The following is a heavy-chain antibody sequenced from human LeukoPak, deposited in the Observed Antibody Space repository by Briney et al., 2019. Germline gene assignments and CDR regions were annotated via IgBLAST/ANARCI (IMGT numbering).Heavy chain of an antibody. CDR2: VYHSGTT. CDR1: GVSIISNNW. Sequence: ASETLSLTCAVSGVSIISNNWWSWVRQPPGRGLEWIGEVYHSGTTNYNSSLKSRVTISVDKSKNQFSLKLSSVTAADTAVYYCVSKEYSDSKTWLDPWGQGTLVTVSS. D-gene: IGHD4-11*01. J-gene: IGHJ5*02. CDR3: VSKEYSDSKTWLDP. V-gene: IGHV4-4*02.